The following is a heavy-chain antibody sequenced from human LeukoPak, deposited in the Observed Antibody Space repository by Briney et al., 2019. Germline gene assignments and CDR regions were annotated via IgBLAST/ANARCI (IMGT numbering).Heavy chain of an antibody. CDR1: GFTFSSYA. CDR2: ISGSGGST. CDR3: AKVSCGGDCFGAFDS. J-gene: IGHJ3*02. D-gene: IGHD2-21*02. V-gene: IGHV3-23*01. Sequence: GGSLRLSCAASGFTFSSYAMSWVRQAPGKGLEWVSAISGSGGSTYYADSVKGRFTISRDNSKNTLYLQMNSLRAEDTSVYYCAKVSCGGDCFGAFDSWGQGTMVTVSS.